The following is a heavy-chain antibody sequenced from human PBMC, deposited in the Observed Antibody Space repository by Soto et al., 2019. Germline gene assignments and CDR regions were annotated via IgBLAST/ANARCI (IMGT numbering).Heavy chain of an antibody. D-gene: IGHD3-10*01. CDR2: ISSSSINI. J-gene: IGHJ4*02. V-gene: IGHV3-48*01. Sequence: PGGSLRLSCAASGFTFSSCSMSWVRPAPGKGLEWVSDISSSSINIYYADSVRGRFTISRDNAMNSLYLQMNSLRAEDAAVYYCARDLRPSGFGEYYWGQGTPVTV. CDR1: GFTFSSCS. CDR3: ARDLRPSGFGEYY.